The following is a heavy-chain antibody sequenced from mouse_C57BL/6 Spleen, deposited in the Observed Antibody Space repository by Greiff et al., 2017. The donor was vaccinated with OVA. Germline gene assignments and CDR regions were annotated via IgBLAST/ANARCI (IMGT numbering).Heavy chain of an antibody. V-gene: IGHV1-64*01. J-gene: IGHJ2*01. CDR2: IHPNSGST. CDR3: ARAYGNYFDY. D-gene: IGHD2-1*01. Sequence: QVQLQQPWAELVKPGASVKLSCKASGYTFTSYWMHWVKQRPGQGLEWIGMIHPNSGSTNYNEKFKSKATLTVDKSSSTAYMQLSSLTSEDSAVYYCARAYGNYFDYWGQGTTLTVSS. CDR1: GYTFTSYW.